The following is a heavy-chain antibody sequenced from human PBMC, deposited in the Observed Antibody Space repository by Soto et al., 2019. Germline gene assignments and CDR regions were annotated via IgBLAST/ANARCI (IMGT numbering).Heavy chain of an antibody. CDR2: ISSSGKIT. CDR1: GFTFSTYS. J-gene: IGHJ3*02. CDR3: ARDKAGTIDAFDI. D-gene: IGHD6-19*01. V-gene: IGHV3-48*01. Sequence: EVQLAESGGGLVQPGGSLRLSCGASGFTFSTYSMNWVRQVPGKGLEWVAYISSSGKITYYADPMKGRFTISRDNVKNSLSLQMNSLRAEDTAVYYCARDKAGTIDAFDIWGQGTMVPVSS.